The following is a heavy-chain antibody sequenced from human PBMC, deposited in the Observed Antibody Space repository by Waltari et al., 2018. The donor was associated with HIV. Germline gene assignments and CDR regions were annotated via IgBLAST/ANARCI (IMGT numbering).Heavy chain of an antibody. J-gene: IGHJ4*02. Sequence: VQFVGGLVQPGESLRLSCVGSGFTFYHSALHWVRQGPGKGLQWVASINSYSGIIAYAASVKGRFTISRDNAKSSLYLQMNNLKPEDTALYFCAKDVGFLTHPDSGADSWGRGTLVTVTS. CDR2: INSYSGII. CDR3: AKDVGFLTHPDSGADS. CDR1: GFTFYHSA. V-gene: IGHV3-9*01. D-gene: IGHD2-15*01.